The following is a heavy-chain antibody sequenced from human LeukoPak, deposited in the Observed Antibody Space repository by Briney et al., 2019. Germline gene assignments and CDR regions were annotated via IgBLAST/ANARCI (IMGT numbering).Heavy chain of an antibody. D-gene: IGHD3-10*01. CDR1: GFSFRSYA. Sequence: PGGSLRLSCAASGFSFRSYAMTWVRQAPGKGLEWVSSITGSGDRTFYADCVKGRFPISRDNSKKTLYLQMNSLRAGDTAVYYCAKEGAAYGYGWFDPWGQGALVTVSS. CDR3: AKEGAAYGYGWFDP. J-gene: IGHJ5*02. V-gene: IGHV3-23*01. CDR2: ITGSGDRT.